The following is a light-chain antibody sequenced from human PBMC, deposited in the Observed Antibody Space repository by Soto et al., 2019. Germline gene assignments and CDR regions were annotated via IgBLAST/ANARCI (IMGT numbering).Light chain of an antibody. CDR2: GAS. Sequence: EIVMTQSPATLSVSPGERATLFCRASQSISSNLVWYQHKAGQAPRLLIYGASTRATGLPDRLRGSGSGTDFLLNISRLEPEDSEVYYCQKYGSSPTFGQGTKVDIK. CDR1: QSISSN. J-gene: IGKJ1*01. CDR3: QKYGSSPT. V-gene: IGKV3-20*01.